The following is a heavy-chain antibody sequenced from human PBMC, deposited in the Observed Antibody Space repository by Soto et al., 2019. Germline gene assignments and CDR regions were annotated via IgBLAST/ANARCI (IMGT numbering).Heavy chain of an antibody. CDR2: IRSSGDT. V-gene: IGHV4-61*03. CDR3: THSLRDYFDY. D-gene: IGHD3-10*01. Sequence: QVQLQESGPGLVKPSESLSLTCTVSGGSVSSSSAYWTWIRQPPGKGLEWIGYIRSSGDTEYNPSLKSRATISLDTSRSHFSLNLRSLTAADAAVYYCTHSLRDYFDYWGQGALVTVSS. J-gene: IGHJ4*02. CDR1: GGSVSSSSAY.